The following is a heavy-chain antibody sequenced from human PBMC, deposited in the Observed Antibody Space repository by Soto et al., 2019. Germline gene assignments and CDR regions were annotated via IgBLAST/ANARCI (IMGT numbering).Heavy chain of an antibody. J-gene: IGHJ3*02. CDR1: GYKVSTWHNFTSYW. V-gene: IGHV5-51*01. D-gene: IGHD1-26*01. CDR3: ARLLYSGSYYLAFDI. Sequence: GESLKISCMGSGYKVSTWHNFTSYWIAWVRQMPGEGLEWMGIIYPGDSDTRYSPSFQGQVTISADKSISTAYLQWSSLKASDTAMYYCARLLYSGSYYLAFDIRGQGTMVTVSS. CDR2: IYPGDSDT.